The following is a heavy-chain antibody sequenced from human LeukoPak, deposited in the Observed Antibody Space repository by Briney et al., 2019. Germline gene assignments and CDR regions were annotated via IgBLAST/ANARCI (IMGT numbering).Heavy chain of an antibody. Sequence: GGSLRLSCAPSEFTFSRHGMHWVRQAPGKGLEWVAVAYHDGWRGVSDKYYVDSVKGRFTVSRDNSKNTLYLQMSSLSTEDTAVYYCATGSGYYYDHWGQGTLVTVS. J-gene: IGHJ4*02. CDR3: ATGSGYYYDH. CDR2: AYHDGWRGVSDK. D-gene: IGHD3-22*01. V-gene: IGHV3-33*08. CDR1: EFTFSRHG.